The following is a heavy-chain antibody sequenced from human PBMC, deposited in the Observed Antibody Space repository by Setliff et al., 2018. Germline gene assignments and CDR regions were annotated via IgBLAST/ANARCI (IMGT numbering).Heavy chain of an antibody. CDR1: GFTFGDYA. CDR3: TRFDCTGGVCYSDY. Sequence: PGGSLRLSCSTSGFTFGDYAMSWVRQAPGKGLEWVGFIRSKTYGGTADYVASVKGRFTISRDDSKSIAYLQMNSLKPEDTAVYYCTRFDCTGGVCYSDYWGQGSLVTVSS. D-gene: IGHD2-8*02. V-gene: IGHV3-49*04. CDR2: IRSKTYGGTA. J-gene: IGHJ4*02.